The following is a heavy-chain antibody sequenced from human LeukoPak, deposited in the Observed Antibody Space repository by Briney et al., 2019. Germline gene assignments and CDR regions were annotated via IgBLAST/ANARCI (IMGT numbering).Heavy chain of an antibody. CDR3: ARDPCSSSSCYYNWFDP. J-gene: IGHJ5*02. CDR2: INAGNGNT. Sequence: ASVKVSCKASGYTFTSYAMHWVRQAPGQRLEWMGWINAGNGNTKYSQKFQGRVTITRGTSASTAYMELSRLRSEDTAVYYCARDPCSSSSCYYNWFDPWGQGTLVTVSS. V-gene: IGHV1-3*01. D-gene: IGHD2-2*01. CDR1: GYTFTSYA.